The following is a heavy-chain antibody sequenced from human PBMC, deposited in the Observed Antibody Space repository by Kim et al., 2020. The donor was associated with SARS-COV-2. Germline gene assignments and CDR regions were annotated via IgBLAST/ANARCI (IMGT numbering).Heavy chain of an antibody. Sequence: SETLSLTCAVYGGSFSGYYWSWIRQPPGKGLEWIGEINHSGSTNYNPSLKSRVTISVDTSKNQFSLKLSSVTAADTAVYYCARMGGGSSGYYGGNYWGQGTLVTVSS. CDR2: INHSGST. D-gene: IGHD3-22*01. J-gene: IGHJ4*02. CDR1: GGSFSGYY. V-gene: IGHV4-34*01. CDR3: ARMGGGSSGYYGGNY.